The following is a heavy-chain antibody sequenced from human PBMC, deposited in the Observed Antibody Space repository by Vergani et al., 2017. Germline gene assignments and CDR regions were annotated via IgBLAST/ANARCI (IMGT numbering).Heavy chain of an antibody. CDR1: GGPFSSYA. V-gene: IGHV1-69*12. CDR2: IIPIFGTA. CDR3: ARRGTLDYYDSSGYSNPTYYYYGMDV. D-gene: IGHD3-22*01. Sequence: QVQLVQSGAEVKKPGSSVKVSCKASGGPFSSYAISRVRQAPGQGLEWMGGIIPIFGTANYPQKFQGRVTITADESPSTAYMELSSLRSEDTAVYYCARRGTLDYYDSSGYSNPTYYYYGMDVWGQGTTVTVSS. J-gene: IGHJ6*02.